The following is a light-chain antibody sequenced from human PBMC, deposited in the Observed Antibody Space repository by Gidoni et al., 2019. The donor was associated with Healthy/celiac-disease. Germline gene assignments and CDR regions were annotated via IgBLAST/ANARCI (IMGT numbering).Light chain of an antibody. J-gene: IGKJ2*04. CDR3: QQYGSSSS. Sequence: EIVFTQSPGTLSLSPGESATLSCRASQSVSSSYLAWYQQKPGQAPRLLIYGASSRATGIPDRFSGSGSGTDFTLTISRLEPEDFAVYYCQQYGSSSSFGQGTKLEIK. CDR1: QSVSSSY. CDR2: GAS. V-gene: IGKV3-20*01.